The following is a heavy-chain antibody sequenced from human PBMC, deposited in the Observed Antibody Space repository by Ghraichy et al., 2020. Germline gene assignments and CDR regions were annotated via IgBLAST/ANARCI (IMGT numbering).Heavy chain of an antibody. V-gene: IGHV4-4*09. J-gene: IGHJ4*02. Sequence: SETLSLTCTVSGGSISSYYWSWIRQPPGKGLEWIGYIYTSGSTNYNPSLKSRVTISVDTSKNQFSLKLSSVTAADTAVYYCARAGDSRELDYWGQGTLVTVSS. CDR3: ARAGDSRELDY. D-gene: IGHD6-13*01. CDR1: GGSISSYY. CDR2: IYTSGST.